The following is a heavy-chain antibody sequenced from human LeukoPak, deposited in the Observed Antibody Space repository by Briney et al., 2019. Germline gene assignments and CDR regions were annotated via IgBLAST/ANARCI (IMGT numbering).Heavy chain of an antibody. J-gene: IGHJ5*02. V-gene: IGHV3-21*01. D-gene: IGHD4-23*01. Sequence: GGSLRHSCAASGFTFSIYNMNCLRHAPGKGLEWVSYISGSSNYIYYAASVKGRFTISRGNAKNLLYLQMNSLRAEATAVYYCASVGGSQFFDPWGQGTLVTVSS. CDR3: ASVGGSQFFDP. CDR1: GFTFSIYN. CDR2: ISGSSNYI.